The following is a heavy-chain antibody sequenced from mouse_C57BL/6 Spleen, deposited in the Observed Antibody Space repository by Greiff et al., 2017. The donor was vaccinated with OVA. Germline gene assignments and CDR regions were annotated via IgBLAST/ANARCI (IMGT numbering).Heavy chain of an antibody. CDR1: GFSFSSYA. CDR3: AREAAQATFDY. J-gene: IGHJ2*01. CDR2: ISDGGSYT. D-gene: IGHD3-2*02. Sequence: DVQLVESGGGLVKPGGSLKLSCAASGFSFSSYAMSWVRQTPEKRLEWVATISDGGSYTYYPDNVKGRFTISRDNAKNNLYLQMSHLKSEDTAMYYCAREAAQATFDYWGQGTTLTVSS. V-gene: IGHV5-4*01.